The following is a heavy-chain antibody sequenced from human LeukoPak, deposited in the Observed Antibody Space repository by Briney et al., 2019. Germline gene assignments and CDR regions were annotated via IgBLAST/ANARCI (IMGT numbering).Heavy chain of an antibody. D-gene: IGHD3-9*01. CDR1: GFTFSGHA. J-gene: IGHJ4*02. CDR3: ATDYTTGYFPF. CDR2: ISSAGDVT. Sequence: GASLRLSCSASGFTFSGHAMSWVRQAPGKGLEWVSTISSAGDVTYHADSVKGRFAIFRDNSKNTLYLQMATLRVGDTAIYYCATDYTTGYFPFWGPGTLVTVSS. V-gene: IGHV3-23*01.